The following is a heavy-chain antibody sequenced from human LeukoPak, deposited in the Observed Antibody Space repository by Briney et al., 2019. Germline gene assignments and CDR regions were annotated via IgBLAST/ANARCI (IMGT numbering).Heavy chain of an antibody. CDR3: ARDLCSSTSCYSLDY. V-gene: IGHV3-33*01. Sequence: GGSLRLSCAASGFTFSSYGMHWVRQAPGKGLEWVAVIWYDGSNKYYADSVKGRFTISGDNSKNTLYLQMNSLRAEDTAVYYCARDLCSSTSCYSLDYWGQGTLVTVSS. D-gene: IGHD2-2*01. CDR1: GFTFSSYG. CDR2: IWYDGSNK. J-gene: IGHJ4*02.